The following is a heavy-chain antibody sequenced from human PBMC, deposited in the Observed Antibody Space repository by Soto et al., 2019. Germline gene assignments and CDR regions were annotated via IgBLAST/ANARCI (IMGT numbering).Heavy chain of an antibody. CDR2: IYRGGGT. CDR3: ARRDDSETFDI. Sequence: EVQLVESGGGLIQPGGSLSLIGVASGLSVTANNMPGVRRAPGKGLEWLSIIYRGGGTYYADSLKGRAIISRDGSRNMVFLQMNSLTAEDAGVYYCARRDDSETFDIWGRGTAVNVSS. J-gene: IGHJ3*02. V-gene: IGHV3-53*01. D-gene: IGHD5-18*01. CDR1: GLSVTANN.